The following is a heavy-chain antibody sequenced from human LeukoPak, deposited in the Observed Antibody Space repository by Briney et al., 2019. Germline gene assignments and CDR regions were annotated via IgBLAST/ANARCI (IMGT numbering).Heavy chain of an antibody. J-gene: IGHJ6*02. V-gene: IGHV3-23*01. CDR2: ISGSGGST. CDR3: AKDPGWSGYETTFPYGMDV. CDR1: GFTFSSYA. Sequence: GGSLRLSCAASGFTFSSYAMSWVRQAPGKGLEWVSAISGSGGSTYYADSVKGRFTVSRDNSKNTLYLQMNSLRAEDTVLYYCAKDPGWSGYETTFPYGMDVWGQGTTVTVSS. D-gene: IGHD3-3*01.